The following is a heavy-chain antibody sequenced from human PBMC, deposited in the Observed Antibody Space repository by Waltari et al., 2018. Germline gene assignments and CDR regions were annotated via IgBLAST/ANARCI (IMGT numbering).Heavy chain of an antibody. V-gene: IGHV4-38-2*01. CDR2: IYHSGST. D-gene: IGHD3-10*01. CDR1: GYSIRSGYY. J-gene: IGHJ4*02. CDR3: ARRIGAMVQGDQMYYFDY. Sequence: QVQLQESGPGLVKPSETLSLPCAVSGYSIRSGYYWGWIRQPPGRGLEWIGSIYHSGSTYYNPSLKSRVTISVDTSKNQFSLKLSSVTAADTAVYYCARRIGAMVQGDQMYYFDYWGQGTLVTVSS.